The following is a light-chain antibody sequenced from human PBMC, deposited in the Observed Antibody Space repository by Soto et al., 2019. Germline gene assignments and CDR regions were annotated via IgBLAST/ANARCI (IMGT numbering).Light chain of an antibody. V-gene: IGLV2-14*01. CDR2: DVS. J-gene: IGLJ1*01. CDR3: SSYTSSSTLYV. Sequence: QSVLTQPASVSGSPGHSITIFCTGTSSDVGGYNYVSWYQQHPGKAPKLMIYDVSNRPSGVSNRFSGSKSGNTASLTISGLQAEDEADYYCSSYTSSSTLYVFGTGTRSPS. CDR1: SSDVGGYNY.